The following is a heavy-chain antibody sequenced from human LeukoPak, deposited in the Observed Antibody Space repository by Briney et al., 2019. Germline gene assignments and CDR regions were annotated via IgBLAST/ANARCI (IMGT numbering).Heavy chain of an antibody. Sequence: GGSLRLSCAASGFTFSSYSMNWVRQAPGKGLEWVSSISSSSSYIYYADSVKGRFTISRDNAKNSLYLQMNSLRAEDTAVYYCARDRRSYYDFWSGYYYYFDYWGQGTLVTVSS. CDR3: ARDRRSYYDFWSGYYYYFDY. V-gene: IGHV3-21*01. CDR1: GFTFSSYS. CDR2: ISSSSSYI. J-gene: IGHJ4*02. D-gene: IGHD3-3*01.